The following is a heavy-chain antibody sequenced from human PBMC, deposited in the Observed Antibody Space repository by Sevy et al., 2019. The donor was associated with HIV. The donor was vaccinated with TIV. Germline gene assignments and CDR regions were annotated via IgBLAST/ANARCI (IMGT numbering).Heavy chain of an antibody. CDR3: ARDYAIFSPRDFDL. CDR2: IYYSGTT. D-gene: IGHD3-9*01. CDR1: AGSISSYY. Sequence: SETLSLTCSVSAGSISSYYWSWIRQPPGKGLEWIGYIYYSGTTDYNPSLKSRVTISQDKSKKVLSLRLRSVTDADASFYYCARDYAIFSPRDFDLWGRGTMVTVSS. V-gene: IGHV4-59*13. J-gene: IGHJ2*01.